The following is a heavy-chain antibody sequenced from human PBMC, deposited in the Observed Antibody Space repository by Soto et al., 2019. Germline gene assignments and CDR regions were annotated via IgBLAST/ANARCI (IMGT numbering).Heavy chain of an antibody. Sequence: GGSLRLSCAASGFIFSNAWINWVRQAPGRGLEWVSHISSSSSPIYYADSVKGRFTISRDNAKNSLYLQMNSLRDEDTAVYHCARVSSSSGAFDVWGQGTMVTVSS. CDR1: GFIFSNAW. J-gene: IGHJ3*01. CDR3: ARVSSSSGAFDV. V-gene: IGHV3-48*02. CDR2: ISSSSSPI. D-gene: IGHD6-6*01.